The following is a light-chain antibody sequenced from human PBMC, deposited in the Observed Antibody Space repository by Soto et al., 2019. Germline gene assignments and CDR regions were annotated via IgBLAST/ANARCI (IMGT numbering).Light chain of an antibody. Sequence: EIVLTQSPATLSLSPGERATLSCRASQSISSYLAWYQQKPGKAPRLLIYDASNRATGIPARFSGSGSGTDFTITTSSIEPEDFAVYYCQQRSNWPPEITFGPGTKVDIK. J-gene: IGKJ3*01. CDR3: QQRSNWPPEIT. V-gene: IGKV3-11*01. CDR2: DAS. CDR1: QSISSY.